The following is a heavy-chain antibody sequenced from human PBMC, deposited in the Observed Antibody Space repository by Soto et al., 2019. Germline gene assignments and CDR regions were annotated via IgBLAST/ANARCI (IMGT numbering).Heavy chain of an antibody. CDR1: GFTFSSYA. V-gene: IGHV3-23*01. CDR3: AKVIHCTNGVCRYYYDSSGYVFDY. D-gene: IGHD3-22*01. J-gene: IGHJ4*02. Sequence: GSLRLSCAASGFTFSSYAMSWVRQAPGKGLEWVSAISGSGGSTYYADSVKGRFTISRDNSKNTLYLQMNSLRAEDTAVYYCAKVIHCTNGVCRYYYDSSGYVFDYWGQGTLVTVSS. CDR2: ISGSGGST.